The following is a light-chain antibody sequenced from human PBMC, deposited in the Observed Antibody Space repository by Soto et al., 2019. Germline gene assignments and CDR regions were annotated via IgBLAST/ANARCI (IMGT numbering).Light chain of an antibody. CDR2: AAS. J-gene: IGKJ3*01. CDR1: QGISSY. Sequence: DIQMTQSPSSLSASVGDRVTITCRASQGISSYLAWYQQKPRKVPKLLISAASTLQSGVPSRFSGGGSGTHFTLTISSLQPEDVATYYCQKYSGAPFTFGPGTKVDIK. V-gene: IGKV1-27*01. CDR3: QKYSGAPFT.